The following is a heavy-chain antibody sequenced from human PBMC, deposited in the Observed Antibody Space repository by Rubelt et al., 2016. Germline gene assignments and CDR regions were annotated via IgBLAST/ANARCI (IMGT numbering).Heavy chain of an antibody. CDR1: GFTFSDHY. J-gene: IGHJ4*02. D-gene: IGHD6-6*01. V-gene: IGHV3-72*01. CDR2: SRNKANSYTT. Sequence: EVQLVESGGGLVQPGGSLRLSCAASGFTFSDHYMDWVRQAPGKGLEWVGRSRNKANSYTTEYAASVKGRFTITSDDSKDSLYLQLNSLKTEDTAVYYCARDVLYTSSSGFDYWGQGTLVTVSP. CDR3: ARDVLYTSSSGFDY.